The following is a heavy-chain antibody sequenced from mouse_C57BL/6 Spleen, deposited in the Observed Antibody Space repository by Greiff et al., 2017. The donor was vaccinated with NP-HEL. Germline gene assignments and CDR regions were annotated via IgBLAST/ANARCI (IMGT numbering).Heavy chain of an antibody. CDR2: ISDGGSYT. CDR1: GFTFSSYA. J-gene: IGHJ2*01. CDR3: ARMGRYFDY. D-gene: IGHD4-1*01. V-gene: IGHV5-4*03. Sequence: EVMLVESGGGLVKPGGSLKLSCAASGFTFSSYAMSWVRQTPGKRLEWVATISDGGSYTYYPDNVKGRFTISRDNAKNNLYLQMSHLKSEDTAMYYCARMGRYFDYWGQGTTLTVSS.